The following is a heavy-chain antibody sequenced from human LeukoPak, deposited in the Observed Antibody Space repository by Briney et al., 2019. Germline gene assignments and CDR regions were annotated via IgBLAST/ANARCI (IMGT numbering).Heavy chain of an antibody. J-gene: IGHJ4*02. CDR1: GFTFSSYA. V-gene: IGHV3-23*01. D-gene: IGHD3-3*01. CDR3: AKGGSGWTLFDY. Sequence: GGSLRLPCAASGFTFSSYAMSWARQAPGKGLEWVSAISGSGGSTYYADSVKGRFTISRDNSKNTLYLQMNSLRAEDTAVYYCAKGGSGWTLFDYWGQGTLVTVSS. CDR2: ISGSGGST.